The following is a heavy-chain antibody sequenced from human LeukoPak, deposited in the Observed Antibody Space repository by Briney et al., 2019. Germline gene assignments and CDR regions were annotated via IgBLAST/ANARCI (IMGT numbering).Heavy chain of an antibody. Sequence: ASVKVSCKASGYAFTIYAMNWVRQAPGQGLEWMGWINTNTGNPTYAQDYTGRFVFSLDTSVSTTYLQISRLKAEDTAVYYCASGPSYSGSNEYFDSWGQGTLVTVSS. J-gene: IGHJ4*02. V-gene: IGHV7-4-1*02. D-gene: IGHD1-26*01. CDR1: GYAFTIYA. CDR3: ASGPSYSGSNEYFDS. CDR2: INTNTGNP.